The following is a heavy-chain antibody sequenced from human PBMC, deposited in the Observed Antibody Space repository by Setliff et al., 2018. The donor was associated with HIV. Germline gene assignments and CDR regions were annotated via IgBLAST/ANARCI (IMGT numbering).Heavy chain of an antibody. D-gene: IGHD1-26*01. J-gene: IGHJ4*02. V-gene: IGHV4-34*01. CDR2: INHSGGT. CDR3: ARGKGGLVGPAEFDY. Sequence: PSETLSLTCAVSGGTFSLHYYTWIRQSPLRGLEWIGEINHSGGTRYNPSLGSRVTMPLDSSRKQFSLRLISVTAADTAVYYCARGKGGLVGPAEFDYWGPGTLVTVSS. CDR1: GGTFSLHY.